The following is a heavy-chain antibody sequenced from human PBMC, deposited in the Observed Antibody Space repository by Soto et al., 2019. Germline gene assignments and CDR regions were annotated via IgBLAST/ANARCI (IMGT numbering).Heavy chain of an antibody. CDR3: ARDRGGSYFDDAFDI. D-gene: IGHD1-26*01. CDR2: ISSSGSTI. Sequence: GGSLRLSCAASGFTFSSYEMNWVRQAPGKGLEWVSYISSSGSTIYYADSVKGRFTISRDNAKNSLYLQMNSLRAEDTAGYYCARDRGGSYFDDAFDIWGQGTMVTVSS. J-gene: IGHJ3*02. CDR1: GFTFSSYE. V-gene: IGHV3-48*03.